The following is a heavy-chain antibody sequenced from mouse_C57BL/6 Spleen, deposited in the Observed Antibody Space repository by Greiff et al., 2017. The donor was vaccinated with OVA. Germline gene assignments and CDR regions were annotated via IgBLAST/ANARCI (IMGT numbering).Heavy chain of an antibody. CDR3: TAGGYCGSSSCDY. Sequence: VQLQQSGAELVRPGASVKLSCTASGFNFKDDYMHWVKQRPEQGLEWIGWIDPENGDTEYASKFQGKATITADTSSSTAYMQLSSLTSEDTAVSYCTAGGYCGSSSCDYWGQGTTLTVSA. CDR1: GFNFKDDY. D-gene: IGHD1-1*01. J-gene: IGHJ2*01. V-gene: IGHV14-4*01. CDR2: IDPENGDT.